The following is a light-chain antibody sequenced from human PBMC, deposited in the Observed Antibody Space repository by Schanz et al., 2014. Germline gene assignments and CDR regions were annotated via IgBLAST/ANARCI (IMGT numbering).Light chain of an antibody. V-gene: IGKV3-15*01. CDR3: QHYDSPPLT. J-gene: IGKJ4*01. CDR1: QSVNSN. Sequence: EIVMTQSPATLSVSPGERATLFCRASQSVNSNLAWYQQRPGQAPRLLIYGASTRATDIPDRFSGSGSGTDFTLTISRVEPEDFAVYYCQHYDSPPLTFGGGTKVEIK. CDR2: GAS.